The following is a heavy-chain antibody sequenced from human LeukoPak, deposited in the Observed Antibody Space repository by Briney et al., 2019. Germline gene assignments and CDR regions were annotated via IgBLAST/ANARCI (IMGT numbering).Heavy chain of an antibody. CDR2: IYANGNS. D-gene: IGHD7-27*01. J-gene: IGHJ4*02. CDR3: TKEELGRDH. Sequence: GGSLRLSCAVSGFTVSSNYMSWVRQAPGKGLEWVSIIYANGNSYYVDSVKGRFTISRDTSKDMLYLQMNSLRVDDTAVYYCTKEELGRDHWGQGTLVTVSS. V-gene: IGHV3-53*01. CDR1: GFTVSSNY.